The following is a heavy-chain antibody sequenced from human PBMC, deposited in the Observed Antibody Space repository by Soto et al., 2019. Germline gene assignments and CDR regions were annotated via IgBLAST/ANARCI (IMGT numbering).Heavy chain of an antibody. Sequence: SETLSLTCTVSGGSISSYYWSWIRQPPGKGLEWIGYIYYSGSTNYNPSLKSRVTISVGTSKNQSSLKLSSVTAADTAVYYCARSGYSYGPNPLLYWGQGTLVTVSS. CDR3: ARSGYSYGPNPLLY. J-gene: IGHJ4*02. CDR1: GGSISSYY. D-gene: IGHD5-18*01. CDR2: IYYSGST. V-gene: IGHV4-59*12.